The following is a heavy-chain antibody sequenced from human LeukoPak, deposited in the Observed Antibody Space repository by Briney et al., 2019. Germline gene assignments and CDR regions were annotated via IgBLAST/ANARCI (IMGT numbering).Heavy chain of an antibody. CDR1: GGSISSSSYY. Sequence: PSETLSLTCTVSGGSISSSSYYWGWIRQPPGKGPEWIGTIYYSGSTYYNPSLKSRVTIPLDTSKNQVSLKLRSVTAADTAVYYCARGDSGWYLGLGFDYWGQGTLVTVSS. CDR2: IYYSGST. V-gene: IGHV4-39*07. D-gene: IGHD6-19*01. J-gene: IGHJ4*02. CDR3: ARGDSGWYLGLGFDY.